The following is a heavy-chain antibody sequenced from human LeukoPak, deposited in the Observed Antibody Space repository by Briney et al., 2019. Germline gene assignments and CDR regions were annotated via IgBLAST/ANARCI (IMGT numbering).Heavy chain of an antibody. J-gene: IGHJ4*02. D-gene: IGHD3-10*01. CDR3: VKETSYYPD. Sequence: GGSLRLSCSASRFTFSDHLMFWVRQAPGKGLEYVSAISSDGGATYYGGSVKGRFTISRDNSKNTLYLQMSSLRADDTAVYYCVKETSYYPDWGQGTLVTVSS. CDR2: ISSDGGAT. V-gene: IGHV3-64D*08. CDR1: RFTFSDHL.